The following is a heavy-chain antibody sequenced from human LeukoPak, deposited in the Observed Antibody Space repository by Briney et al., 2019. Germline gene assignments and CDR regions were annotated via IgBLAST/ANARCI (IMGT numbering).Heavy chain of an antibody. CDR1: GFTFSSYA. D-gene: IGHD3-9*01. Sequence: GGSLRLSCAASGFTFSSYAMSWVRQAPGKGLEWVSVISGSGGSTYYADSVKGRFTISRDNSKNTLYLQMNSLRAEDTAVYYCAKTLFYYDILTGYKKLGAFDIWGQGTMVTVSS. V-gene: IGHV3-23*01. J-gene: IGHJ3*02. CDR3: AKTLFYYDILTGYKKLGAFDI. CDR2: ISGSGGST.